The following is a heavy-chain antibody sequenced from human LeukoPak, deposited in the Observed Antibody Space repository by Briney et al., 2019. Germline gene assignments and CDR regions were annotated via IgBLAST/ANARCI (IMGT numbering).Heavy chain of an antibody. J-gene: IGHJ2*01. CDR2: TYYRSKWYN. V-gene: IGHV6-1*01. CDR1: GDSVSSNSAA. CDR3: AREVISRGNYYDSSGYRHWYFDL. D-gene: IGHD3-22*01. Sequence: SQTLSLTCAISGDSVSSNSAAWNWIRQSPSRGLEWLGRTYYRSKWYNDYAVSVKSRITINPDTSKNQFSLQLNSVTPEDTAVYYCAREVISRGNYYDSSGYRHWYFDLWGRGTLVTVSS.